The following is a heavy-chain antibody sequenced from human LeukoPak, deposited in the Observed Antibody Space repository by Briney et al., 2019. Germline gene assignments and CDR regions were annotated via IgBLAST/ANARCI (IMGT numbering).Heavy chain of an antibody. CDR3: ARVRSPPIAVAGTVDY. J-gene: IGHJ4*02. CDR1: GGSISSYY. CDR2: IYYSGST. Sequence: SETLSLTCTVSGGSISSYYWSWIRQPPGKGLEWIGYIYYSGSTNYNPSLKSRVTISVDTSKNQFSLRLSSVTAADTAVYYCARVRSPPIAVAGTVDYWGQGTLVTVSS. D-gene: IGHD6-19*01. V-gene: IGHV4-59*01.